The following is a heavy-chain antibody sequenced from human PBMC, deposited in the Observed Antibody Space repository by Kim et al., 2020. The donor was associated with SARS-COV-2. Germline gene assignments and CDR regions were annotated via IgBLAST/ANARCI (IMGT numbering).Heavy chain of an antibody. CDR2: ISRSGATI. Sequence: GGSLRLSCAASGFTFSSYEMNWVRQAPGKGLEWLSYISRSGATIDYADSVKGRFTMSRDNTQNSLSLQMDSLSVDDTAIYYCAREQTTSGFDYWGQGTLV. D-gene: IGHD6-19*01. J-gene: IGHJ4*02. CDR3: AREQTTSGFDY. CDR1: GFTFSSYE. V-gene: IGHV3-48*03.